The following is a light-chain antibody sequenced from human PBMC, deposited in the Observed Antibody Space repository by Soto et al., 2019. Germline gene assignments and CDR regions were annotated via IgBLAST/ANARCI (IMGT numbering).Light chain of an antibody. Sequence: QSVLTQPPSASGTPGQRVTISCSESSSNIGSNYVYWYQQLPGTAPKLLIYRNNQRPSGVPDRFSGSKSGTSASLAISGLRSEDEADYYCAAWDDSLSGPTHVFGTGTKLTVL. CDR2: RNN. CDR3: AAWDDSLSGPTHV. CDR1: SSNIGSNY. J-gene: IGLJ1*01. V-gene: IGLV1-47*01.